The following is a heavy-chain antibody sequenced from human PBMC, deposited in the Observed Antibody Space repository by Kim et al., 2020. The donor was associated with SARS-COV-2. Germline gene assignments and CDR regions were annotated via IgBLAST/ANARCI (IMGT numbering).Heavy chain of an antibody. Sequence: GGSLRLSCAVSGFIFSNYGMHWVRQAPGKGLEWVAVISFDGSKRYYIDSVKGRFTISRDTSKKMVYLQMSSLGPEDTALYYCAKDRALGRNPGNFFISGGFDYWGQGTLVSVSS. V-gene: IGHV3-30*18. J-gene: IGHJ4*02. CDR3: AKDRALGRNPGNFFISGGFDY. CDR1: GFIFSNYG. D-gene: IGHD1-7*01. CDR2: ISFDGSKR.